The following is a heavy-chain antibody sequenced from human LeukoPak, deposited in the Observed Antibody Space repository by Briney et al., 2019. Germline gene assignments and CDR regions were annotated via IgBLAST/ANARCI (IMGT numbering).Heavy chain of an antibody. V-gene: IGHV4-34*01. CDR1: GGSFSGYY. Sequence: PSETLSLTCAVYGGSFSGYYWSWIRQPPGKGLEWIGEINHSGSTNYNPSLKSRVTISVDTSKNHFSLTLSSVTAADTAVYYCARFGGPHAFDIWGQGTMVTVSS. CDR3: ARFGGPHAFDI. CDR2: INHSGST. D-gene: IGHD3-16*01. J-gene: IGHJ3*02.